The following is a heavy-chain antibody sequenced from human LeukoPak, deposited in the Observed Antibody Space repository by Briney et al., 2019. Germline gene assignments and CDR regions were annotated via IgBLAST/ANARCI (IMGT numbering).Heavy chain of an antibody. CDR2: ISGSGGST. V-gene: IGHV3-23*01. J-gene: IGHJ6*02. Sequence: GGSLRLSCAASGFTFSSYAMSWVRQAPGKGLEWVSAISGSGGSTYYADSVKGRFTISRDNSKNTLYLQMSSLRAEDTAVYYCAKDRFTYYYDSSGYPDYYYYGMDVWGQGTTVTVSS. D-gene: IGHD3-22*01. CDR3: AKDRFTYYYDSSGYPDYYYYGMDV. CDR1: GFTFSSYA.